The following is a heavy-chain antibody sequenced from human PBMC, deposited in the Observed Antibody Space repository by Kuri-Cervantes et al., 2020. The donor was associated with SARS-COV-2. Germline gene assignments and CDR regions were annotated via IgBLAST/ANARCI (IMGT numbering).Heavy chain of an antibody. J-gene: IGHJ4*02. D-gene: IGHD3-10*01. CDR3: ARGRRGITMVRGVTAHFDY. V-gene: IGHV4-59*12. CDR2: IYYTGST. Sequence: SETLSLTCTVSGGSISSYYWSWIRQPPGKGLEWIGYIYYTGSTNYNPSLKSRVTISVDTSKNQFSLKLSSVTAADTAVYYCARGRRGITMVRGVTAHFDYWGQGNPVHGAS. CDR1: GGSISSYY.